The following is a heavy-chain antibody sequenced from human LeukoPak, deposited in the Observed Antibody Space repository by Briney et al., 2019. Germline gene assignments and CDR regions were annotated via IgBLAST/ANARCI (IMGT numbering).Heavy chain of an antibody. CDR2: ISGSGGST. V-gene: IGHV3-23*01. J-gene: IGHJ5*02. CDR3: AKDQGRITIFGEDWFDP. Sequence: GGSLRLSCAASGFTFSSYAMSWVRQAPGKGLEWVSAISGSGGSTYYADSVKGRFTISRDNSKNTLYLQMNSLRAEDTAVYYCAKDQGRITIFGEDWFDPWGQGTLVTVSS. D-gene: IGHD3-3*01. CDR1: GFTFSSYA.